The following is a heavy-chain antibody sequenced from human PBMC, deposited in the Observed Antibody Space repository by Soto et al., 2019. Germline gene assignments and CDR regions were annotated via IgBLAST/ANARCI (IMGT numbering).Heavy chain of an antibody. J-gene: IGHJ6*02. V-gene: IGHV1-69*13. CDR2: IIPIFGTA. D-gene: IGHD2-2*01. Sequence: SVKVSCKASGGTFSSYAISWLRQAPGQGLEWMGGIIPIFGTANYAQKFQGRVTITADESTSTAYMELSSLRSEDTAVYYCARVHTSPGLYHYYYGMDVWGQGTTVTVS. CDR3: ARVHTSPGLYHYYYGMDV. CDR1: GGTFSSYA.